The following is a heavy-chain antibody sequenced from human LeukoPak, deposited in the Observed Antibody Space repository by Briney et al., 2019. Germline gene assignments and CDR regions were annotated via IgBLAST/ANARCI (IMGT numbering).Heavy chain of an antibody. V-gene: IGHV3-7*01. CDR2: INKDGSEL. Sequence: GGSLRLSCAASGFDFRTYWMIWVRQAPGKGLEWVANINKDGSELHYVDSVKGRFTISRDNAKTSLYLQMNSLRAEDTAVYYCASYHCRGGNCSLGDGMGVWGQGASVTVSS. CDR3: ASYHCRGGNCSLGDGMGV. J-gene: IGHJ6*02. D-gene: IGHD2-21*01. CDR1: GFDFRTYW.